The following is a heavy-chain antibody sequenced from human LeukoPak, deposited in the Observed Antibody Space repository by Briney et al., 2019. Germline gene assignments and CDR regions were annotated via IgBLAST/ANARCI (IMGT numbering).Heavy chain of an antibody. CDR1: GFTFSSYA. CDR2: ISGSGGST. D-gene: IGHD3-10*01. CDR3: AKAELLWFEEHTEYFQH. V-gene: IGHV3-23*01. J-gene: IGHJ1*01. Sequence: AGGSLRLSCAASGFTFSSYAMSWVRQAPGKGLEWVSAISGSGGSTYYADSVKGRFTISRDNSKNTLYLQMNSLRAEDTAVSYCAKAELLWFEEHTEYFQHWGQGTLVTVSS.